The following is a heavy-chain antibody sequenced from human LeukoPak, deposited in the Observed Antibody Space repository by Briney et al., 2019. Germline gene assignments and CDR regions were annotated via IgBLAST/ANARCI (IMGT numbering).Heavy chain of an antibody. Sequence: PSETLSLTCTVSRGSISNYYWSWIRQHPGKGLEWIGYIYHSGSTYYNPSLKSRVTISVDTSKNQFSLKLSSVTAADTAVYYCARACSGGSCYGFGMSRFDPWGQGTLVTVSS. J-gene: IGHJ5*02. V-gene: IGHV4-59*06. CDR3: ARACSGGSCYGFGMSRFDP. D-gene: IGHD2-15*01. CDR2: IYHSGST. CDR1: RGSISNYY.